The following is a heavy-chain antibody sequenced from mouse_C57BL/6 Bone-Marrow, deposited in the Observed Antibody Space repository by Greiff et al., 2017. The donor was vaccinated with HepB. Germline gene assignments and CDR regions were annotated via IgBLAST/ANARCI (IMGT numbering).Heavy chain of an antibody. V-gene: IGHV1-22*01. CDR2: INPNNGGT. Sequence: VQLQQSGPELVKPGASVKMSCKASGYTFTDYNMHWVKQSHGKSLEWIGYINPNNGGTSYNQKFKGKATLTVNKSSSTAYMELRSLTSEDSAVYYCEIYYGSSSYYCDYWGQGTTLTVSS. CDR3: EIYYGSSSYYCDY. D-gene: IGHD1-1*01. J-gene: IGHJ2*01. CDR1: GYTFTDYN.